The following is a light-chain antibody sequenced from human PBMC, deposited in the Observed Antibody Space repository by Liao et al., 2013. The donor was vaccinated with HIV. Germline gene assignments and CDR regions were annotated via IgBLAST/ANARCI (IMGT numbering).Light chain of an antibody. CDR2: QDN. CDR3: QVWDSNPASVFGSFV. CDR1: KLGDKY. J-gene: IGLJ1*01. V-gene: IGLV3-1*01. Sequence: SYELTQPPSVSVSPGQTASITCSGDKLGDKYVCWYQQKPGQSPVLVIYQDNKRPSGIPDRFSGSNSGNTATLTIIGAQAVDEADYYCQVWDSNPASVFGSFVFGTGTKVSVL.